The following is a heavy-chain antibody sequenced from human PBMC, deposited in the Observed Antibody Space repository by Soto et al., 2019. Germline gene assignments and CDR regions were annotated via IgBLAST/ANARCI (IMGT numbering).Heavy chain of an antibody. J-gene: IGHJ6*03. D-gene: IGHD5-12*01. CDR3: ARGQRGGYYYYYYYMDV. Sequence: ASVKVSCKASGYTSTSYDINWVRQATGQGLEWMGWMNPNSGNTGYAQKFQGRVTMTRNTSISTAYMELSSLRSEDTAVYYCARGQRGGYYYYYYYMDVWGKGTTVTVSS. CDR2: MNPNSGNT. CDR1: GYTSTSYD. V-gene: IGHV1-8*01.